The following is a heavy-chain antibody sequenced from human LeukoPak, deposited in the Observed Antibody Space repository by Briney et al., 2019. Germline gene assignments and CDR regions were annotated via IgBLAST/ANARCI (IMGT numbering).Heavy chain of an antibody. J-gene: IGHJ5*02. V-gene: IGHV3-66*01. CDR2: IYSGGST. CDR1: GFTVGSNY. Sequence: GGSLRLSCAASGFTVGSNYMSWVRQAPGKGLEWVSIIYSGGSTYYTDSVKGRFTISRDNSENKNTLYLQMNSLRAEDTAVYYCAKAITMNHWGQGTLVTVSS. D-gene: IGHD3-22*01. CDR3: AKAITMNH.